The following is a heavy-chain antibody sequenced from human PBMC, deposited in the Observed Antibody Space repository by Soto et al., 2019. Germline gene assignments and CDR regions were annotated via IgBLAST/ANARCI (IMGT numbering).Heavy chain of an antibody. D-gene: IGHD6-13*01. V-gene: IGHV3-23*01. CDR1: GFTFSSYA. Sequence: GGSLRLSCAASGFTFSSYAMSWVRQAPGQGLEWVSAISGSGGSTYYADSVKGRFTISRDNSKNTLYLQMNSLRAEDTAVYYCAKDLSGIAAAGVNWFDPWGQGTLVTVSS. CDR3: AKDLSGIAAAGVNWFDP. CDR2: ISGSGGST. J-gene: IGHJ5*02.